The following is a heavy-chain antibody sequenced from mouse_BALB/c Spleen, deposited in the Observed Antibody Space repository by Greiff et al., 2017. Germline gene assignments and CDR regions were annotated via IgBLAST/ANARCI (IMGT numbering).Heavy chain of an antibody. J-gene: IGHJ2*01. Sequence: EVMLVESGGGLVKPGGSLKLSCAASGFTFSSYDMSWVRQTPEKRLEWVASISSGGSTYYPDSVKGRFTISRDNARTILYLQMSSLRSAATAMYYCARGCSSYYFDYWGQGTTLTVSS. CDR2: ISSGGST. CDR1: GFTFSSYD. V-gene: IGHV5-6-5*01. D-gene: IGHD3-1*01. CDR3: ARGCSSYYFDY.